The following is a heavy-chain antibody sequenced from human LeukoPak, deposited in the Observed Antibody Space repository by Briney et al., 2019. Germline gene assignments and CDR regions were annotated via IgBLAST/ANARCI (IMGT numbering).Heavy chain of an antibody. V-gene: IGHV4-59*08. J-gene: IGHJ4*02. CDR1: GDSINSYY. Sequence: SETLSLTCTVSGDSINSYYWNWIRQPPGKGLEWLGDIYYSGSTNYNPSLKSRVTISLDTSKNQFSLKLSSVTAADTAVYYCAGAYSSGLFDSWGQGALVTVSS. D-gene: IGHD6-19*01. CDR2: IYYSGST. CDR3: AGAYSSGLFDS.